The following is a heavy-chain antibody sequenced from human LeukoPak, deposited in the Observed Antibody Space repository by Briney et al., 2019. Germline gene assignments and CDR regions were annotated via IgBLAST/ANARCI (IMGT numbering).Heavy chain of an antibody. Sequence: GGSLRLSCAASGFTLSNYEMNGVRQAPGKGLEWVSYISGRGTTLYYADSVKGRFTISRDNAKNSLYLQMNSLRAEDTAVYYCATYLAVTLDYWGQGTLVTVSS. CDR1: GFTLSNYE. CDR3: ATYLAVTLDY. J-gene: IGHJ4*02. CDR2: ISGRGTTL. V-gene: IGHV3-48*03. D-gene: IGHD6-19*01.